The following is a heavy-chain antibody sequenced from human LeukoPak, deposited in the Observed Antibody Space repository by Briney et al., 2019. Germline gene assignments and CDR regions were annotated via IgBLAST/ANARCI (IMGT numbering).Heavy chain of an antibody. J-gene: IGHJ4*02. CDR1: GLTFSNAW. CDR3: VTDYDSSGLRFDY. D-gene: IGHD3-22*01. CDR2: IKRKVDGGTT. V-gene: IGHV3-15*01. Sequence: GGSLRLSCAASGLTFSNAWMSWVRQAPGQGLEWVGRIKRKVDGGTTDYAAPVKGRLSISRDDSRNMLYLEMHSLKTEDTALYYCVTDYDSSGLRFDYWGQGTVVTVSS.